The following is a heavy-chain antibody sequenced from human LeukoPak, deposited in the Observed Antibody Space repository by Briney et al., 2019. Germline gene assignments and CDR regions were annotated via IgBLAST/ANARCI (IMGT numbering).Heavy chain of an antibody. J-gene: IGHJ4*02. CDR2: ISYDGSNK. Sequence: PGGSLRLSCAASGFTFSSYAMHWVRQAPGKGLEWVAVISYDGSNKYYADSVKGRFTISRDNSKNTLYLQMNSLRAEDTAVYYCATLWGAAAGSLFDYWGQGTLVTVSS. V-gene: IGHV3-30-3*01. D-gene: IGHD6-13*01. CDR3: ATLWGAAAGSLFDY. CDR1: GFTFSSYA.